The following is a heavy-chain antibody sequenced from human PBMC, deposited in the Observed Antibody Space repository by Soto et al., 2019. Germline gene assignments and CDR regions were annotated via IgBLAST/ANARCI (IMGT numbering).Heavy chain of an antibody. J-gene: IGHJ6*02. CDR1: GGSIRDYY. CDR2: MYISGST. D-gene: IGHD5-12*01. Sequence: QVQLQESGPGLVKPSETLSVTCSVSGGSIRDYYWSWIRQPAGKGLEWIGRMYISGSTKYNPSLKSRVTMSAGTSVNQFSLTLISVTAADTATYYCARMYNSGFYRPEGDYYFYGMDVWGQGTTVTVSS. CDR3: ARMYNSGFYRPEGDYYFYGMDV. V-gene: IGHV4-4*07.